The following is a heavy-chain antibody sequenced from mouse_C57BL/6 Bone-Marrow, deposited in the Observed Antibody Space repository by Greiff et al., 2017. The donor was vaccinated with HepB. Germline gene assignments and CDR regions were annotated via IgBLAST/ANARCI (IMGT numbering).Heavy chain of an antibody. J-gene: IGHJ4*01. CDR3: ARHDAYYCGSSYPLYAMDY. CDR2: ISNGGGST. D-gene: IGHD1-1*01. V-gene: IGHV5-12*01. CDR1: GFTFSDYY. Sequence: EVKLMESGGGLVQPGGSLKLSCAASGFTFSDYYMYWVRQTPEKRLEWVAYISNGGGSTYYPDTVKGRFTISRDNAKNTLYLQMSRLKSEDTAMYYCARHDAYYCGSSYPLYAMDYWGQGTSVTVSS.